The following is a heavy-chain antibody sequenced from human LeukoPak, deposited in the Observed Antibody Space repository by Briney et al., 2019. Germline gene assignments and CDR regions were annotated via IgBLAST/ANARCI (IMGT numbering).Heavy chain of an antibody. CDR2: ISSSGSTI. J-gene: IGHJ4*02. CDR3: ARDTSRYCSSTSCSLDY. V-gene: IGHV3-11*04. Sequence: GGSLRLSCAVSGFTVSDYYMSWIRQAPGKGLEWVSYISSSGSTIYYADSVKGRFTISRDNAKNSLYLQMNSLRAEDTAVYYCARDTSRYCSSTSCSLDYWGQGTLVTVSS. CDR1: GFTVSDYY. D-gene: IGHD2-2*01.